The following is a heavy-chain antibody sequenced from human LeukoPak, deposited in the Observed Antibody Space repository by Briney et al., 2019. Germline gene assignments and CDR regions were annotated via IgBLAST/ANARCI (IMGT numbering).Heavy chain of an antibody. D-gene: IGHD1-26*01. V-gene: IGHV1-69*05. CDR2: FIPIFGTA. J-gene: IGHJ6*03. CDR3: ARASGGYYYMDV. CDR1: GGTFSSYA. Sequence: ASVKVSCKASGGTFSSYAISWVRQAPGQGLEWMGGFIPIFGTANYAQKFQGRVTVTTDESTSTAYMELSSLRSEDTAVYYCARASGGYYYMDVWGKGTTVTVSS.